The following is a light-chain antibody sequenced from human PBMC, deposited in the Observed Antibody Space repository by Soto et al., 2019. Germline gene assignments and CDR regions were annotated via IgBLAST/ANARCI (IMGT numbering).Light chain of an antibody. J-gene: IGLJ1*01. CDR1: NIGSES. CDR2: DES. V-gene: IGLV3-21*02. CDR3: QVWYSSTDLYV. Sequence: SYELTQPPSVSVAPGQTARITCGGNNIGSESVHWYQQRPGQAPVLVVYDESDRPSGIPERFSGSNSANTATLTISRVEAGDEADYYCQVWYSSTDLYVFGSGTKVT.